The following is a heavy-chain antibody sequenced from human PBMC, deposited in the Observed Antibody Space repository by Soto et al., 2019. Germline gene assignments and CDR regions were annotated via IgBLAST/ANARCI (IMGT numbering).Heavy chain of an antibody. J-gene: IGHJ4*02. D-gene: IGHD1-26*01. V-gene: IGHV4-59*01. Sequence: QVQLQESGPGLVKPSETLSLTCTVSGDSLSTYYWNWIRQPVGKGLEWIGYIYYIGRTNYNPSLRSPVTISIDTAKNQISLNLDSVTAADTGVYYCARDLVGLTHFDYWGQGILVTVSS. CDR2: IYYIGRT. CDR3: ARDLVGLTHFDY. CDR1: GDSLSTYY.